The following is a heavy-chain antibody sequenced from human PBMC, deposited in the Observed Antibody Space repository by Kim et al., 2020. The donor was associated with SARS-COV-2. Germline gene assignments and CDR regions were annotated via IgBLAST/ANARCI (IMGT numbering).Heavy chain of an antibody. J-gene: IGHJ4*02. D-gene: IGHD3-9*01. V-gene: IGHV1-3*01. Sequence: QQFQGRVTITRDTSASTAYMELSSLRSEDTAVYYCARVVPDILTGYYFDFWGQGTLVTVSS. CDR3: ARVVPDILTGYYFDF.